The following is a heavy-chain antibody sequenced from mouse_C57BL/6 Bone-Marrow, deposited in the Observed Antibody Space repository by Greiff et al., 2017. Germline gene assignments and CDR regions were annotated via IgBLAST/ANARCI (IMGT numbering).Heavy chain of an antibody. CDR3: AREDDGSIQFAY. CDR2: IYPSSGNT. V-gene: IGHV1-81*01. D-gene: IGHD1-1*01. J-gene: IGHJ3*01. CDR1: GYTFTSYG. Sequence: VQLQQSGAELARPGASVKLSCKASGYTFTSYGISWVKQRTGPGLEWIGEIYPSSGNTYYNEKFKGKATLTADKSSSTAYMELRSLTSEDSAVYFCAREDDGSIQFAYWGQGTLVTVAA.